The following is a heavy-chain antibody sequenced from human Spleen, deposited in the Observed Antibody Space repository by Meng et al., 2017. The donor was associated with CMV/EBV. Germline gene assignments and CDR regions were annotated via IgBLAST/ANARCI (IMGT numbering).Heavy chain of an antibody. V-gene: IGHV4-39*07. D-gene: IGHD5-24*01. CDR3: ATPIGNGYSHDAFDI. CDR1: GDSISTSSYY. CDR2: IYYSGTT. Sequence: SETLSLTCTVSGDSISTSSYYWGWIRQSPGKGLEWIGIIYYSGTTYYNPSLKSRVTISVDTSKNQFSLKLSSVTAADTAVYYCATPIGNGYSHDAFDIWGQGTMVTVSS. J-gene: IGHJ3*02.